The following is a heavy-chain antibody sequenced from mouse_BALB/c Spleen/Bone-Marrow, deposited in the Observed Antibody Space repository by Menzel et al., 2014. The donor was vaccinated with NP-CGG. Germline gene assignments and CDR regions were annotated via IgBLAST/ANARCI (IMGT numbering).Heavy chain of an antibody. CDR3: TRRGFDF. CDR2: IDPENGNI. CDR1: GFNIKDTY. V-gene: IGHV14-3*02. Sequence: EVQLQQSGAELMKPGASVKLSCTASGFNIKDTYIHWVKRRPEQGLEWIGRIDPENGNIKYDPKFQVKATITADTSSNTAYQQLSSLTSEDTAAYYCTRRGFDFWGQGTTLTVSS. J-gene: IGHJ2*01.